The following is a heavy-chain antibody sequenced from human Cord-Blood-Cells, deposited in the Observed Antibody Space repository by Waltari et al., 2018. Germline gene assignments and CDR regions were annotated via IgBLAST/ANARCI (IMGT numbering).Heavy chain of an antibody. CDR1: GGSFSGYY. V-gene: IGHV4-34*01. J-gene: IGHJ3*02. Sequence: QVQLQQWGAGLLKPSETLSLTCAVYGGSFSGYYWSWIRQPPGKGLVWIGESNHSGSTNYTPSLKSRVTISVDTSKNQFSLKLSSVTAADTAVYYCARGGGNSADAFDIWGQGTMVTVSS. D-gene: IGHD2-21*02. CDR2: SNHSGST. CDR3: ARGGGNSADAFDI.